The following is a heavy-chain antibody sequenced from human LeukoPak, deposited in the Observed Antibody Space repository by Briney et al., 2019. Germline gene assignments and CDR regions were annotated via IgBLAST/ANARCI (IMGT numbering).Heavy chain of an antibody. CDR3: ARYGGSGTYFFDY. CDR2: IYDSGST. Sequence: SDTLSLTCSVSGGSITNNIYYWGWIRQPPGKGLEWIGYIYDSGSTYYNPSLKSRVTISLDRSKNQFSLKLTSVTAADTAVYYCARYGGSGTYFFDYWGQGTLVTVSS. CDR1: GGSITNNIYY. D-gene: IGHD3-10*01. J-gene: IGHJ4*02. V-gene: IGHV4-30-2*01.